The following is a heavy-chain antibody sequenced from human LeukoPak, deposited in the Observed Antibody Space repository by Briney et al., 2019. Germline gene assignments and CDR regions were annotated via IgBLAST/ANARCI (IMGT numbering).Heavy chain of an antibody. J-gene: IGHJ4*02. D-gene: IGHD1-26*01. CDR1: GYTFTSYY. CDR2: INPSGGST. Sequence: ASVKVSRKASGYTFTSYYMHWVRQAPGQGLEWMGIINPSGGSTSYAQKFQGRVTMTRDTSTSTVYMELSSLRSEDTAVYYCARNIYSGSLNYYFDYWGQGTLVTVSS. CDR3: ARNIYSGSLNYYFDY. V-gene: IGHV1-46*01.